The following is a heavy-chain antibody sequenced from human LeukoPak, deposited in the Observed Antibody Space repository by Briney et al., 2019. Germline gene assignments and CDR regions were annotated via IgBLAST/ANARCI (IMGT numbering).Heavy chain of an antibody. Sequence: SVKVSCKASGGTFSSYAISWVRQAPGQGLEWMGRIIPILGIANYAQKFQGRVTITADKSTSTAYMELSSLRSEDTAVYYCARDRGTGLFDYWDQGTLVTVSS. D-gene: IGHD2-8*02. V-gene: IGHV1-69*04. CDR3: ARDRGTGLFDY. J-gene: IGHJ4*02. CDR1: GGTFSSYA. CDR2: IIPILGIA.